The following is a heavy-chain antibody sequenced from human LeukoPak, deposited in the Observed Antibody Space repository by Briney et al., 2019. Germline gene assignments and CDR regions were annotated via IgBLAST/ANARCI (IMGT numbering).Heavy chain of an antibody. CDR1: GFTFSDYY. Sequence: PGGSLRLSCAASGFTFSDYYMSWIRQAPGKGPEWVSYISNSGSTIYYADFVKGRFTISRDNAKNSLFLQMSSLRAGDTAVYYCAREGEYGGFDYWGQGTLVTVSS. J-gene: IGHJ4*02. V-gene: IGHV3-11*01. CDR3: AREGEYGGFDY. CDR2: ISNSGSTI. D-gene: IGHD3-16*01.